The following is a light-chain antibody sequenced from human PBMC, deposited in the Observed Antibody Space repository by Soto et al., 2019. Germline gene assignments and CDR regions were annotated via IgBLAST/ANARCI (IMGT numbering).Light chain of an antibody. CDR1: ESVSNS. CDR3: QHRAGWPPALT. Sequence: PGERATLSCRASESVSNSLAWYQHKPGQAPRLLIYNASNRAPGIPARFSGSGSGTDFTLTISSLEPEDFAVYFCQHRAGWPPALTFGGGTKVDIK. V-gene: IGKV3-11*01. CDR2: NAS. J-gene: IGKJ4*01.